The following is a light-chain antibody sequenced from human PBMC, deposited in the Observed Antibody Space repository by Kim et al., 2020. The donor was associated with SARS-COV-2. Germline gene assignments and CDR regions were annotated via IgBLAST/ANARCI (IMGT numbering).Light chain of an antibody. J-gene: IGKJ1*01. CDR1: QSVSSTY. CDR3: QQHGSSPRT. V-gene: IGKV3-20*01. CDR2: GAS. Sequence: EIVLTQSPGTLSLSPGERATLSCWASQSVSSTYLAWFQQKPGQTPRLLIYGASSMATGNPDRFSGSGSGTDFTLTISRLEPEDFAVYYCQQHGSSPRTFGQGTKVDIK.